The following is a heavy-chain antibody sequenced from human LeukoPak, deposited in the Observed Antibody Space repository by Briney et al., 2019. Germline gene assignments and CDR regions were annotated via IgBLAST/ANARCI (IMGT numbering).Heavy chain of an antibody. CDR3: ARTAQVLLSHNYYGMDV. Sequence: SETLSLTCAVSGGSISSSNWWSWVRQPPGKGLEWIGEIYHSGSTNYNPSLKSRVTISVDKSKNQFSLKLSSVTAADTAVYYCARTAQVLLSHNYYGMDVWGQGTTVTVSS. CDR2: IYHSGST. CDR1: GGSISSSNW. J-gene: IGHJ6*02. V-gene: IGHV4-4*02. D-gene: IGHD3-10*01.